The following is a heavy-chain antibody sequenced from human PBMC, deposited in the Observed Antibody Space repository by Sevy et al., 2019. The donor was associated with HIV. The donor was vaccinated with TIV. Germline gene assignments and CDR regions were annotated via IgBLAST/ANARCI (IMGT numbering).Heavy chain of an antibody. J-gene: IGHJ4*02. CDR1: GYSFTGFY. V-gene: IGHV1-2*02. D-gene: IGHD2-21*01. CDR3: VRRYSASGGYRLLY. Sequence: TSVKVSCKASGYSFTGFYIHWMRQAPGQGLEWMGWINPNNGDAKYAQKYQGRVTMTRDTSATTTYMELTSLRSDDTAMYYCVRRYSASGGYRLLYWGQGAPVSVSS. CDR2: INPNNGDA.